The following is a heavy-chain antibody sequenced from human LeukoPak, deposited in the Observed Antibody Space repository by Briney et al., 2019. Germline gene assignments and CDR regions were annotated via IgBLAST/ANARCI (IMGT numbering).Heavy chain of an antibody. D-gene: IGHD3-10*01. V-gene: IGHV3-7*01. CDR3: AKDLHYRSADY. CDR1: GFTFSTSW. CDR2: IKEDGSVK. J-gene: IGHJ4*02. Sequence: GESLRLSCVTSGFTFSTSWMNWVRQAPGKGLEWVANIKEDGSVKNCADSVKGRFTISRDNAKNALYLQMNSLRAEDTAVYYCAKDLHYRSADYWGQGTLVTVSS.